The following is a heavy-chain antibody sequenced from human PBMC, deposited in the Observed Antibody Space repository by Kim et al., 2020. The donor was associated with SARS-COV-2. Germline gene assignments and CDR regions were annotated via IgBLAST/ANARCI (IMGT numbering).Heavy chain of an antibody. D-gene: IGHD4-17*01. J-gene: IGHJ4*02. CDR3: GRLDFGDDY. CDR2: IYPDGYP. V-gene: IGHV3-53*01. Sequence: GGSLRLSCAASGFTVSSYVMSWVRQTPGKGLEWVSLIYPDGYPYYADSVKGRFTISRDTSESTLYLQMNSLRADDTAVYYCGRLDFGDDYWGQGTLATVSS. CDR1: GFTVSSYV.